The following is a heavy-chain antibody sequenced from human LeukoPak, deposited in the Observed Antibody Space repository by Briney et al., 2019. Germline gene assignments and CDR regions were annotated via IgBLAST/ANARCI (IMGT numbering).Heavy chain of an antibody. CDR1: GFTFSTYD. J-gene: IGHJ4*02. Sequence: GGSLRLSCAASGFTFSTYDMHWVRQGTGEGLEWVSGIGTHGDTHYADSVKGRFTISRDNSKNTLYLQMNSLRAEDTVVYYCARDPTAMETGPFDYWGQGTLVTVSS. CDR2: IGTHGDT. D-gene: IGHD5-18*01. V-gene: IGHV3-13*01. CDR3: ARDPTAMETGPFDY.